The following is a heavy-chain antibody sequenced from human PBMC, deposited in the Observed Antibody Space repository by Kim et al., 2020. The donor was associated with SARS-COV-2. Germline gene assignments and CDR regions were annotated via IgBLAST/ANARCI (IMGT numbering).Heavy chain of an antibody. CDR3: ARGYIVVVPSPVLGLGPIYYNYYMDV. D-gene: IGHD2-2*01. V-gene: IGHV4-34*01. CDR2: VNHSGGT. J-gene: IGHJ6*03. CDR1: GGYFNGYS. Sequence: SETLSLTCAAYGGYFNGYSWNWIRQPPGKGLEWIGEVNHSGGTRYSPSLKSRVTVSMDTSKNQFSLRLNSVTAADTAVYFCARGYIVVVPSPVLGLGPIYYNYYMDVWGKGTTVTVSS.